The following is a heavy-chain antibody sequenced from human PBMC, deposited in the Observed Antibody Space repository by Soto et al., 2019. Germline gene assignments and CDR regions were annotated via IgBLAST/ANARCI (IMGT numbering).Heavy chain of an antibody. J-gene: IGHJ4*02. CDR3: ARQIRDTAMVNFDY. Sequence: LSLTCAVSGGSISSSNWWSWVRQPPGKGLEWIGEIYHSGSTNYNPSLKSRVTISVDKSKNQFSLKLSSVTAADTAVYYCARQIRDTAMVNFDYWGQGTLVTVSS. V-gene: IGHV4-4*02. D-gene: IGHD5-18*01. CDR1: GGSISSSNW. CDR2: IYHSGST.